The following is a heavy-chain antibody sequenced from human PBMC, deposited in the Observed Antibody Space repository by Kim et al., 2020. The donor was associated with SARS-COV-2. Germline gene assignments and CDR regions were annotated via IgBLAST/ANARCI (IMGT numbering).Heavy chain of an antibody. V-gene: IGHV4-39*01. J-gene: IGHJ6*02. CDR2: IYYSGST. CDR3: ARPLYLKDSLSPYMDV. D-gene: IGHD3-10*01. Sequence: SETLSLTCTVSGGSISSSSYYWGWIRQPPGKGLEWIGSIYYSGSTYYNPSLKSRVTISVDTSKNQFSLKLSSVTAADTAVYYCARPLYLKDSLSPYMDVWGQGTTVTVSS. CDR1: GGSISSSSYY.